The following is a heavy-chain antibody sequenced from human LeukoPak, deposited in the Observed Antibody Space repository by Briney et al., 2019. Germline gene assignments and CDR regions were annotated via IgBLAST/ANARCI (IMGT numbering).Heavy chain of an antibody. Sequence: SETLSLTCGVYDGSFSGYYWTWIRQPPGKGLEWIGEINQSGSTNYNPSLRSRLTIAVDTSKTHFSLELSSVTAADTAVYYCARFTGWFDPWGQGTLVTVSS. CDR1: DGSFSGYY. CDR3: ARFTGWFDP. J-gene: IGHJ5*02. V-gene: IGHV4-34*01. CDR2: INQSGST. D-gene: IGHD1-14*01.